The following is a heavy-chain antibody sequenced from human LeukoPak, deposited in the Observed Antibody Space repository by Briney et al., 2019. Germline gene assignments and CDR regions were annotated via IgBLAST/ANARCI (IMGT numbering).Heavy chain of an antibody. D-gene: IGHD4-23*01. V-gene: IGHV3-15*01. CDR3: TALVGSPTY. Sequence: GGSLRLSCAGSGFNFQYAWLTWVRPAPGRGLGWVGRIKSKRDGETTDYAALVKSRFSISRDDSKNTVYLQMNSLRTEDTAVYYCTALVGSPTYWGQGTLVAVSS. CDR1: GFNFQYAW. CDR2: IKSKRDGETT. J-gene: IGHJ4*02.